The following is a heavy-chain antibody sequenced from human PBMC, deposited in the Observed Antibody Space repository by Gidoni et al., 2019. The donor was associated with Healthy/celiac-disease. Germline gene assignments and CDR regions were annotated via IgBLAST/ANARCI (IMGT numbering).Heavy chain of an antibody. CDR1: GFTFSTYG. V-gene: IGHV3-21*01. Sequence: EVQLVESGGGLVKPGGSLRLSCAASGFTFSTYGMNWVSQAPGKGLAWVSSISSSSSYIYYADSMNGRFTVSRDNAKNSLYLQMNSLGAEDTAVYYCARGEAYNDVGCFDYWGQGTLVTVSS. D-gene: IGHD1-1*01. CDR2: ISSSSSYI. J-gene: IGHJ4*02. CDR3: ARGEAYNDVGCFDY.